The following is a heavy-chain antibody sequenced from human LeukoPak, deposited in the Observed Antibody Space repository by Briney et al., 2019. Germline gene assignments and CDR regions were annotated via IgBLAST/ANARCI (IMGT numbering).Heavy chain of an antibody. J-gene: IGHJ2*01. CDR2: IYPGDSDT. CDR3: ARGYQRARPNWYFDL. Sequence: PGESLKISCKGSGYIFTNYWIGWVRQMPGKGLEWMGIIYPGDSDTRYSPSFQGQVTISADKSVSTAYLRWSSLKASDTAMYYCARGYQRARPNWYFDLWGRGTLVTVSS. D-gene: IGHD3-16*02. CDR1: GYIFTNYW. V-gene: IGHV5-51*01.